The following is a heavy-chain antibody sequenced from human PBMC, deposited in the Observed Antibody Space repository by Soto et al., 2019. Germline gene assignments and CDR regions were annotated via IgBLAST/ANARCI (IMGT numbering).Heavy chain of an antibody. Sequence: PGGSLRLSCAASGFTFSTYSMNWVRQAPGRGLEWVSSISSSSNYIYYGDAVKGRCTFSRDNAKNLVYLHMSSLRAEDTALYYCARDQGTVAPSYFDSWGRGILVTVSS. J-gene: IGHJ4*02. CDR3: ARDQGTVAPSYFDS. CDR1: GFTFSTYS. D-gene: IGHD1-26*01. CDR2: ISSSSNYI. V-gene: IGHV3-21*06.